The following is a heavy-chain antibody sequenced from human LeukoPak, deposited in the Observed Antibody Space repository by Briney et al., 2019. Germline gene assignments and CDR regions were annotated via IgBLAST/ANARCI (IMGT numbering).Heavy chain of an antibody. V-gene: IGHV1-8*01. D-gene: IGHD3-3*01. CDR2: MNPNSGNT. Sequence: ASVKVSCKASGYTFTSYDINWVRQATGQGLEWMGWMNPNSGNTGYAQKFQGRVTMTRNTSISTAYMELSSLRSEDTAVYYCARGWVDFWSGYYTGDAFDIWGQGTMVTVSS. J-gene: IGHJ3*02. CDR3: ARGWVDFWSGYYTGDAFDI. CDR1: GYTFTSYD.